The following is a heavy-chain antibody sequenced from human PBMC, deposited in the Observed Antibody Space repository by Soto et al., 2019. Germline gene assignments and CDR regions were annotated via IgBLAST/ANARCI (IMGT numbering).Heavy chain of an antibody. CDR3: ARQGIRYDSSGYWTY. D-gene: IGHD3-22*01. Sequence: ASVKVSCKASGYTFTSYGISWVRQAPGQGLEWMGWISAYNGNTNYAQKLQGRVTMTTDTSTSTAYMELRSLRSDDTAVYYCARQGIRYDSSGYWTYWGQGTLVTVSS. CDR2: ISAYNGNT. J-gene: IGHJ4*02. CDR1: GYTFTSYG. V-gene: IGHV1-18*01.